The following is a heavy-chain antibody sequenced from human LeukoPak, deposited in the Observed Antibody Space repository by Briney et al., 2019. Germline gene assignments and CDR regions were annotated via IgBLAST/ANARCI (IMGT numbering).Heavy chain of an antibody. Sequence: GGSLRLSCAASGFTFSTYSMNWVLQAPGKGLEWVSYITSSSSTIYHADSVKGRFTISRDNAKNSLYLQVNSLRAEDTAVYYCARASYCSSITCYTAFDYWGQGTLVTVSS. CDR1: GFTFSTYS. D-gene: IGHD2-2*02. J-gene: IGHJ4*02. V-gene: IGHV3-48*01. CDR3: ARASYCSSITCYTAFDY. CDR2: ITSSSSTI.